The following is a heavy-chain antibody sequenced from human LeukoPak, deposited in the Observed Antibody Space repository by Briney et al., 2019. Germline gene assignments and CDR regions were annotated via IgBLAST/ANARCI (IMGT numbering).Heavy chain of an antibody. CDR3: ARDGYCSSTSCPGTYYYYGMDV. CDR1: GGTFSSYA. J-gene: IGHJ6*02. Sequence: ASVKVSCKASGGTFSSYAISWVRQAPGQGLEWMGIINPSGGSTSYAQKFQGRVTMTRDTSTSTVYMELSSLRSEDTAVYYCARDGYCSSTSCPGTYYYYGMDVWGQGTTVTVSS. V-gene: IGHV1-46*01. D-gene: IGHD2-2*03. CDR2: INPSGGST.